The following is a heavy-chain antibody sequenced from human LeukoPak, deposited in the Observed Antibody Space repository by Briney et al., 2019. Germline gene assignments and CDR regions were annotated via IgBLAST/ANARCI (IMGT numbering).Heavy chain of an antibody. D-gene: IGHD5-18*01. J-gene: IGHJ4*02. CDR3: ARALPPYTATPDY. CDR2: LNPSGGDT. CDR1: GYMFNSYY. Sequence: ASVRVSCKASGYMFNSYYIHWVRQAPGQGLEWMGTLNPSGGDTTYAQSFQGRVTMTRDTSTSTVYMELRSLRSEDTAVYFCARALPPYTATPDYWGQGTLVSVSS. V-gene: IGHV1-46*02.